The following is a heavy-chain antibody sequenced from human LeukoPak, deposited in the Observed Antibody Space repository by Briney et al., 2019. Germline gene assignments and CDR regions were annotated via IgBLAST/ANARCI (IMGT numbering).Heavy chain of an antibody. V-gene: IGHV4-39*01. Sequence: PSETLSLTCSVSGGSISSTNYYWGWLRQPPGKGLEWLGSIYYSGNTYYNPSLKGRVTISVDSSKNQFSLKLSPMPAADTAVYYCATYDSTGYYFCPFDYGGQGTLVTVS. CDR3: ATYDSTGYYFCPFDY. CDR2: IYYSGNT. CDR1: GGSISSTNYY. D-gene: IGHD3-22*01. J-gene: IGHJ4*02.